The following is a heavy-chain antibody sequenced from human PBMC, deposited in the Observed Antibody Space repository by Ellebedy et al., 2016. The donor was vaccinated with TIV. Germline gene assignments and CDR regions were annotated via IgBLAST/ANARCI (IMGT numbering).Heavy chain of an antibody. J-gene: IGHJ4*02. CDR3: ARFSGYDY. D-gene: IGHD5-12*01. Sequence: PGGSLRLSCAASGFTFSSYWMNWVRQAPGKGLEWVANINQDGSEKYYVGSVKGRFTISRDNAKNSLCLQMNSLRAEDTAVYYCARFSGYDYWGQGTLVTVSS. V-gene: IGHV3-7*03. CDR1: GFTFSSYW. CDR2: INQDGSEK.